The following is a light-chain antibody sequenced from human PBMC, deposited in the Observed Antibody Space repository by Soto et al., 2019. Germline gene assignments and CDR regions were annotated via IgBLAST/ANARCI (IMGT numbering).Light chain of an antibody. J-gene: IGLJ1*01. CDR2: EGH. Sequence: QSVLAQPASVSGSPGQSITISCTGASGYVGTYSLVSWYQQHPGKAPKVVIYEGHKRPSGVPDRFSGSTSVNTASLTISGLQSDDEADYYCCSFAGGTNLVFGTGTKVTVL. CDR1: SGYVGTYSL. V-gene: IGLV2-23*01. CDR3: CSFAGGTNLV.